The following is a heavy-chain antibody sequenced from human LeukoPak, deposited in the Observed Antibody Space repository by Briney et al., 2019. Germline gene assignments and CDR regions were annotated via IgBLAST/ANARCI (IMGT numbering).Heavy chain of an antibody. J-gene: IGHJ6*02. CDR3: ASTALWFGELLQPSYGMDV. Sequence: SETLSLTCTVSGGSISSSSYYWGWIRQPPGKGLEGIGSIYYSGSTYYNPSLKSRVTISVDTSKNQFSLKLSSVTAADTAVYYCASTALWFGELLQPSYGMDVWGQGTTVTVSS. V-gene: IGHV4-39*01. CDR1: GGSISSSSYY. D-gene: IGHD3-10*01. CDR2: IYYSGST.